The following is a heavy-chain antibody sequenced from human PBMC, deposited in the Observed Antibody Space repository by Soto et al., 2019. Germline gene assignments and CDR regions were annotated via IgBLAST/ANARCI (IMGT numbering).Heavy chain of an antibody. D-gene: IGHD2-2*01. CDR3: ARVAGDIVVVPAAQHPPNFDY. Sequence: ASVKVSCKASGYTFTSYAMHWVRQAPGQRLERMGWINAGNGNTKYSQKFQGRVTMTTDTSTSTAYMELRSLRSDDTAVYYCARVAGDIVVVPAAQHPPNFDYWGQGTLVTVSS. V-gene: IGHV1-3*01. J-gene: IGHJ4*02. CDR2: INAGNGNT. CDR1: GYTFTSYA.